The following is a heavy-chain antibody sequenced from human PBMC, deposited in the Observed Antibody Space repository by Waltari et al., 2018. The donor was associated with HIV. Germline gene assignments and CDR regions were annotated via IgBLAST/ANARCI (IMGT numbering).Heavy chain of an antibody. Sequence: QLQLQESGPGLVKPSETLSLTCTVPGGSLSSSSYYCGWIRQPPGKGLEWIGSIYYSGSTYYNPSLKSRVTISVDTSKNQFSLKLSSVTAADTAVYYCARGGIYDFWSEFDPWGQGTLVTVSS. CDR2: IYYSGST. CDR3: ARGGIYDFWSEFDP. V-gene: IGHV4-39*01. CDR1: GGSLSSSSYY. D-gene: IGHD3-3*01. J-gene: IGHJ5*02.